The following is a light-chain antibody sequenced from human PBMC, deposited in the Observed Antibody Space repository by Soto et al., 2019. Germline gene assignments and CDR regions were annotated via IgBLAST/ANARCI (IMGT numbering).Light chain of an antibody. V-gene: IGKV3-11*01. CDR2: DAS. CDR1: QSVRNY. Sequence: EIVLTQSPATLSLSPGERATLSCRASQSVRNYLAWYQQKPGQAPRLLIYDASNRATGIPGRFSGSGSGTDFTLTISSLEPEDFAVYYCLQRSNWPWTFGQGTKVEIK. CDR3: LQRSNWPWT. J-gene: IGKJ1*01.